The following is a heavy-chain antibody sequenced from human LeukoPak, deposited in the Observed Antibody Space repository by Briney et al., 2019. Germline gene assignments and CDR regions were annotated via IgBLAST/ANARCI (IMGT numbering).Heavy chain of an antibody. CDR2: ISYDGSNK. Sequence: GGSLRLSCAASGFTFSSYAMHWVRQAPGKGLEWVAVISYDGSNKYYADSVKGRFTISRDNSKNTLYLQMNSLRAEDTAVYYCARYSMVRGDHAFDIWGQGTMVTVSS. J-gene: IGHJ3*02. V-gene: IGHV3-30-3*01. CDR1: GFTFSSYA. CDR3: ARYSMVRGDHAFDI. D-gene: IGHD3-10*01.